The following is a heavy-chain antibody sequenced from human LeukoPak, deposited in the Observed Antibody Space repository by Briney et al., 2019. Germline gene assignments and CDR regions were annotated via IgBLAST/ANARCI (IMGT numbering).Heavy chain of an antibody. CDR3: ATSTVTTLYFDY. D-gene: IGHD4-17*01. Sequence: GGSLRLSCAASGFTFNSHAMNWVRQAPGKGLEWVSAISGIGGTTTYYADSVKGRFTISRDNSKNTLYLQMNSLRAEDTAVYYCATSTVTTLYFDYWGQGTLVTVSS. V-gene: IGHV3-23*01. CDR2: ISGIGGTTT. J-gene: IGHJ4*02. CDR1: GFTFNSHA.